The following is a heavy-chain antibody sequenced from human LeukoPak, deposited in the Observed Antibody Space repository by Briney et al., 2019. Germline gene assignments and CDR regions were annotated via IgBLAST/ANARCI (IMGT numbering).Heavy chain of an antibody. J-gene: IGHJ4*02. Sequence: SETLSLTCSVSGGSITYSHYYWTWIRQPPGRGLEWIGNIHHSGGTNYNPSLKSRVTISMDTSKNQFSLRLTSVTTADTAMYYCALNGDSWGQGNLVTVSS. CDR2: IHHSGGT. D-gene: IGHD2-8*01. V-gene: IGHV4-61*01. CDR3: ALNGDS. CDR1: GGSITYSHYY.